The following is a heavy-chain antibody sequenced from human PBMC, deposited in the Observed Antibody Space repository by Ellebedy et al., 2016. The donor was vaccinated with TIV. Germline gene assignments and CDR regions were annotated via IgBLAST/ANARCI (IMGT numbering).Heavy chain of an antibody. D-gene: IGHD2-2*01. J-gene: IGHJ5*02. CDR3: ASHCASTTCPSATGRLQYEWFDP. Sequence: AASVKVSCKASGGTFINYAISWVRQAPGQGLEWMGGIIPIFGTPKYAQKFQGRVTVTADKSTNTAYMELSSLTSEDTAVYYCASHCASTTCPSATGRLQYEWFDPWGQGTLVTVSS. V-gene: IGHV1-69*06. CDR2: IIPIFGTP. CDR1: GGTFINYA.